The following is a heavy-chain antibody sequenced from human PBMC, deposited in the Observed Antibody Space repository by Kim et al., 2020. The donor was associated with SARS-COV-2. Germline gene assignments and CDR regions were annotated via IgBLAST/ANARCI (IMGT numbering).Heavy chain of an antibody. CDR2: IIPIFGTA. D-gene: IGHD3-3*01. CDR1: GGTFSSYA. Sequence: SVKVSCKASGGTFSSYAISWVRQAPGQGLEWMGGIIPIFGTANYAQKFQGRVTITADESTSTAYMELSSLRSEDTAVYYCARDYDEFWRYYYGMDVWGQGTTVTVSS. CDR3: ARDYDEFWRYYYGMDV. J-gene: IGHJ6*02. V-gene: IGHV1-69*13.